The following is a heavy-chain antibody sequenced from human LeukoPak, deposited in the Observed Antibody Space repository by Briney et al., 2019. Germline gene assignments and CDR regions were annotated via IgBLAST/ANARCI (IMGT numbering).Heavy chain of an antibody. CDR2: INVYNGNT. CDR1: GFTFASYA. Sequence: ASVTVSCTASGFTFASYAISWVRQAPGQGLEWMGWINVYNGNTNYAQRLQGRVTMTTDTSKSTAYMELRSLRSDDTAVYYCARDRGELHLDYWGRGTLVTVSS. J-gene: IGHJ4*02. D-gene: IGHD1-26*01. V-gene: IGHV1-18*01. CDR3: ARDRGELHLDY.